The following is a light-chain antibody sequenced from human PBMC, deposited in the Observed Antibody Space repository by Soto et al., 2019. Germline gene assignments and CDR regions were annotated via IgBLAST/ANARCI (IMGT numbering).Light chain of an antibody. Sequence: QLVLTQPPSVSGAPGQRVTISCTGSSSNIGAGYDVHWYQQLPGTAPKLLIYGNSNRPSGVPDRFSGSKSGTSASLAITGLQAEDEADYYCQSYDSSLSGSYVFGTGTQLTVL. V-gene: IGLV1-40*01. J-gene: IGLJ1*01. CDR2: GNS. CDR3: QSYDSSLSGSYV. CDR1: SSNIGAGYD.